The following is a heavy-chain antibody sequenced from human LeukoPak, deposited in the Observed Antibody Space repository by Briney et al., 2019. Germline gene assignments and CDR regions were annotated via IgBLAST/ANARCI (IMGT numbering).Heavy chain of an antibody. CDR1: GYTFTSYY. V-gene: IGHV1-46*01. D-gene: IGHD3-22*01. CDR3: ARENYYDSSGYPTLYYYYGMDV. Sequence: ASVKVSCKASGYTFTSYYMHWVRQAPGQGLEWMGIINPSGGSTSYAQKFQGRVTMTRDTSTSTVYMELSSLRSEDTAVYYCARENYYDSSGYPTLYYYYGMDVWGQGTTVTVS. CDR2: INPSGGST. J-gene: IGHJ6*02.